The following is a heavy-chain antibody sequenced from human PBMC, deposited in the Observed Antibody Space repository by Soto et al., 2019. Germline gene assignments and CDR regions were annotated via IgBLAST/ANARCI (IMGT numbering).Heavy chain of an antibody. V-gene: IGHV1-2*04. J-gene: IGHJ4*02. CDR2: INPNSGGT. CDR3: ARDMGIAVAGTEYYFDY. Sequence: ASVKVSCKASGYTFTGYYMHWVRQAPGQGLEWMGWINPNSGGTNYAQKFQGWVTMTRDTSISTAYMELSRLRSDDTAVYYCARDMGIAVAGTEYYFDYWGQGTLVTVSS. CDR1: GYTFTGYY. D-gene: IGHD6-19*01.